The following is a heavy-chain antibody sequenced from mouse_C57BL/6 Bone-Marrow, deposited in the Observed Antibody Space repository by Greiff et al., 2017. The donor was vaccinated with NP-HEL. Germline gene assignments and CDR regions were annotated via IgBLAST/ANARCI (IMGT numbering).Heavy chain of an antibody. Sequence: EVQLVESGTVLARPGASVKMSCKTSGYTFTSYWMHWVKQRPGQGLEWIGAIYPGNSDTSYNQKFKGKAKLTAVTSASTAYMELSSLTNEDSAVYYCYNNYVEGYAMDYWGQGTSVTVSS. J-gene: IGHJ4*01. CDR3: YNNYVEGYAMDY. CDR1: GYTFTSYW. CDR2: IYPGNSDT. D-gene: IGHD2-5*01. V-gene: IGHV1-5*01.